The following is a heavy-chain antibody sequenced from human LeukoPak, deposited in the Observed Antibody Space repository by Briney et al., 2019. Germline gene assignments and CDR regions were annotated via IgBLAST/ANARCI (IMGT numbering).Heavy chain of an antibody. J-gene: IGHJ4*02. CDR1: VFTFSSYA. CDR3: ARSIVPAATFDY. Sequence: GRSLRLSCAASVFTFSSYAMRWVRHAPGKGLEWVAVISYDGSNKYYADSVKGRFTISRDNSKNTLYLQMNSLRAEDTAVYYCARSIVPAATFDYWGQGTLVTVSS. D-gene: IGHD2-2*01. CDR2: ISYDGSNK. V-gene: IGHV3-30-3*01.